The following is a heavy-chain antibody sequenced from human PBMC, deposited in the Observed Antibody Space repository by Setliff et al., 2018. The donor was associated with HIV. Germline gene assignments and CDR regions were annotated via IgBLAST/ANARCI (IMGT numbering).Heavy chain of an antibody. CDR2: IHSSGST. D-gene: IGHD2-21*02. V-gene: IGHV4-4*09. CDR1: GGSVNDFY. CDR3: ATLDHSGGNFLAY. J-gene: IGHJ4*02. Sequence: SETLSLTCTVSGGSVNDFYCNWIRQPPGKGPEWIGYIHSSGSTIYNPSRKSRITISLDTSKEQFSLELSAATAADTAVYYCATLDHSGGNFLAYWGQGSLVTVSS.